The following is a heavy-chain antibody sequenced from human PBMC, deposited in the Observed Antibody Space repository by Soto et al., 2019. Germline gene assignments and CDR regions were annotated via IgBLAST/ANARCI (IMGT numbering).Heavy chain of an antibody. V-gene: IGHV5-51*01. D-gene: IGHD3-3*01. CDR3: ARTGVEDAFEI. J-gene: IGHJ3*02. CDR2: IYPRDSDT. CDR1: GFSFTSYW. Sequence: PGESLKISCTGSGFSFTSYWIGWVRQVPGKGLECMGIIYPRDSDTRYNPSFQGHVTISVDESINNASLQWSSLKTSDTAIYYCARTGVEDAFEIWGQGTMVTVSS.